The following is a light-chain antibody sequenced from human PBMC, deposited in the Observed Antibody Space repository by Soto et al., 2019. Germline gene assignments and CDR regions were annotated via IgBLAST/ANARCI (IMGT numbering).Light chain of an antibody. CDR1: ISDVGGYNY. Sequence: QSALTQPRSLSGSPGQSVTISCTGTISDVGGYNYVSWYQQHPGKAPKLVIYDVSKRPSGVPDRFSGSKSGNTASLTISGLQAEDEADYYCCSYAGSYTYVFGTGTKV. CDR2: DVS. J-gene: IGLJ1*01. CDR3: CSYAGSYTYV. V-gene: IGLV2-11*01.